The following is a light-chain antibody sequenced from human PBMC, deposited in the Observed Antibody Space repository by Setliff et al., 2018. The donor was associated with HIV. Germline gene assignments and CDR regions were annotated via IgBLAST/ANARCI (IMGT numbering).Light chain of an antibody. Sequence: QSVLTQPASVSGSPGQSITISRTGTSSDVGSYNLVSWYQQHPGKVPKLMIYEVTKRPSGVSNRFSGSKSGNTASLTISGLQAEDEADYYCCSYAGSSTYVFGTGTKVTVL. CDR3: CSYAGSSTYV. CDR2: EVT. V-gene: IGLV2-23*02. J-gene: IGLJ1*01. CDR1: SSDVGSYNL.